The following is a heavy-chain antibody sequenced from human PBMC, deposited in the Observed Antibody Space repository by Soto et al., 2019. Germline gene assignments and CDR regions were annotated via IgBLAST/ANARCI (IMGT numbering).Heavy chain of an antibody. CDR1: GFTFSGYA. D-gene: IGHD3-9*01. J-gene: IGHJ4*02. CDR2: ISGSGGST. V-gene: IGHV3-23*01. Sequence: GGSLRLSCAASGFTFSGYAMSWVRQAPGKGLEWVSAISGSGGSTYYADSVKGRFTISRDNSKNTQYLQMNSLRAEDTSVYYCAVGKRFYDILTGYYYWGQGTLVTVSS. CDR3: AVGKRFYDILTGYYY.